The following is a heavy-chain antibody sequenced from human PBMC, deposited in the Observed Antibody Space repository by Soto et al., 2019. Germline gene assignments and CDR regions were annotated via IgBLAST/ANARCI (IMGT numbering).Heavy chain of an antibody. CDR1: GGTFSTYA. CDR3: ASGIQLWLRRINNGYSG. Sequence: QVQLVQSGAEVKKPESSVKVSCKAPGGTFSTYAISWVRQAPGQGLEWMGGIIPMFGTANYAQRFQDRVTITEDESTNTVYRELSSLRSEDTAVYFCASGIQLWLRRINNGYSGWGQGTLVTVSS. V-gene: IGHV1-69*12. CDR2: IIPMFGTA. J-gene: IGHJ4*02. D-gene: IGHD5-18*01.